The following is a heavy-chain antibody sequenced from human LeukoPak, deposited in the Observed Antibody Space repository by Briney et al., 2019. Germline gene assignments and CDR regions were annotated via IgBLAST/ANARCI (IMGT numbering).Heavy chain of an antibody. J-gene: IGHJ4*02. V-gene: IGHV1-24*01. CDR2: FHPEDGET. CDR1: GYTLTQLS. CDR3: ATAGYYYDSSANFDY. Sequence: PVKVFCKVSGYTLTQLSMHWVRQDPAKRLEWMGGFHPEDGETIYAQKFQGRVTMTEDTSTDTAYMELSSLRYEDTAVYYCATAGYYYDSSANFDYWGQGTLVTVSS. D-gene: IGHD3-22*01.